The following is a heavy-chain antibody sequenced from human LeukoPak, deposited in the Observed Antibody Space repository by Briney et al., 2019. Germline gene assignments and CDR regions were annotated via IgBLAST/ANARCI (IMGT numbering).Heavy chain of an antibody. CDR1: GGSVSSCSYY. Sequence: SETLSLTCTVSGGSVSSCSYYWIWMPPPPGKGLEWIVYIYYSGNPNYNPSLKSRVTISVATSTNPFSLKLSSVTAADTAVYYCARTSYVSGLDYWGQGTLVTVSS. J-gene: IGHJ4*02. CDR3: ARTSYVSGLDY. V-gene: IGHV4-61*01. CDR2: IYYSGNP. D-gene: IGHD3-16*01.